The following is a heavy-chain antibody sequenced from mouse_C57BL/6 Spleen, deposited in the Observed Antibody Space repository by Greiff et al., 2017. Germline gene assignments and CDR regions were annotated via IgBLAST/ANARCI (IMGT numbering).Heavy chain of an antibody. V-gene: IGHV1-7*01. J-gene: IGHJ3*01. Sequence: VQLQQSGAELAKPGASVKLSCKASGYTFTSYWMHWVKQRPGQGLEWIGYINPSSGYTKYNQKFKDKATLTADKSSSTAYMQLGSLTYEDAAVYFCAPGSFAYWGQGTLVTVSA. CDR2: INPSSGYT. CDR1: GYTFTSYW. CDR3: APGSFAY.